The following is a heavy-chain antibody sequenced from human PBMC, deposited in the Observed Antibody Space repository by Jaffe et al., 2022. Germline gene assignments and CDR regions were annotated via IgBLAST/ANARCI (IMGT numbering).Heavy chain of an antibody. CDR1: GYTFTGYY. J-gene: IGHJ4*02. D-gene: IGHD2-15*01. Sequence: QVQLVQSGAEVKKPGASVKVSCKASGYTFTGYYMHWVRQAPGQGLEWMGWINPNSGGTNYAQKFQGRVTMTRDTSISTAYMELSRLRSDDTAVYYCAKDMGGLGLVYYFDYWGQGTLVTVSS. V-gene: IGHV1-2*02. CDR3: AKDMGGLGLVYYFDY. CDR2: INPNSGGT.